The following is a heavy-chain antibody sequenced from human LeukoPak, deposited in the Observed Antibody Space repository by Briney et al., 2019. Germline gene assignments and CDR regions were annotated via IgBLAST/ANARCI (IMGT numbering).Heavy chain of an antibody. J-gene: IGHJ4*02. CDR2: MNRDGSEV. V-gene: IGHV3-7*02. CDR1: GFPFAPFW. Sequence: GGSLRLSCAASGFPFAPFWMTWVRQAPGKGPEFVATMNRDGSEVAYGNSVRGRFTISRDNAKNSLYLQMNSLRDEDTAVYYCARGSRDIVVVVAATQLDYWGQGTLVTVSS. D-gene: IGHD2-15*01. CDR3: ARGSRDIVVVVAATQLDY.